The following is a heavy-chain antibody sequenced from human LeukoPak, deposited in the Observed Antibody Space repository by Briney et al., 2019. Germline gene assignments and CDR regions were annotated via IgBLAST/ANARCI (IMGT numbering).Heavy chain of an antibody. CDR1: GFTFSFYA. D-gene: IGHD3-22*01. J-gene: IGHJ6*02. Sequence: GGSLRLSCAASGFTFSFYAMSGVRQAPGKGREWVSAIRGGGGGTYYADSVKGRFTISRDNTKSTLYLQMNSLRAEDTAIYFCAKVLKNGYDYYGMDVWGQGTTVTVSS. V-gene: IGHV3-23*01. CDR3: AKVLKNGYDYYGMDV. CDR2: IRGGGGGT.